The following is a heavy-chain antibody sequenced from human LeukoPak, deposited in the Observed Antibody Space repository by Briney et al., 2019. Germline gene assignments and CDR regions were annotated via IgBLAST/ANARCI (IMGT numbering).Heavy chain of an antibody. CDR2: ISSSSSYI. Sequence: GGSLRLSCAASGFTFSSYSMNWVRQAPGKGLEWVSSISSSSSYIYYADSVKGRFTISRDNAKNTLYLQMNSLRAEDTAVYYCARDNYDFWSGYYIFDYWGQGTLVTVSS. CDR3: ARDNYDFWSGYYIFDY. J-gene: IGHJ4*02. V-gene: IGHV3-21*01. D-gene: IGHD3-3*01. CDR1: GFTFSSYS.